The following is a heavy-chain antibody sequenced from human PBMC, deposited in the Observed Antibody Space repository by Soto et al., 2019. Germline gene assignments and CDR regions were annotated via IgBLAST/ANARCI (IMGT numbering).Heavy chain of an antibody. CDR2: IYYSGST. Sequence: PSETLSLTCTVSGGSISSYYWSWIRQPPGKGLEWIGYIYYSGSTNYNPSLKSRVTISVDTSKNQFSLKLSSVTAADTAVYYCARAAWNQSPTDSDYWGQGTLVTVSS. J-gene: IGHJ4*02. CDR1: GGSISSYY. V-gene: IGHV4-59*01. CDR3: ARAAWNQSPTDSDY. D-gene: IGHD1-1*01.